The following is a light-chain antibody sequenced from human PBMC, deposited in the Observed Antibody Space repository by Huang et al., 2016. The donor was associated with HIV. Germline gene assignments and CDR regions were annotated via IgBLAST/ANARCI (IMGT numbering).Light chain of an antibody. CDR3: QQRSNWPIT. V-gene: IGKV3-11*01. CDR1: QSVSSY. CDR2: NTS. Sequence: EIVLTQSPATLSLSPGERATLSCRASQSVSSYLAGYQQKPGQAPRLLIFNTSNRATGIPARFSGGGSGTDFTLTISSLEPEDFAVYYCQQRSNWPITFGQGTRLEI. J-gene: IGKJ5*01.